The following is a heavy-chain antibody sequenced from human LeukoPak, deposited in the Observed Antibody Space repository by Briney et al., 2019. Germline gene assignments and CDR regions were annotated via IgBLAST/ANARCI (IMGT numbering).Heavy chain of an antibody. V-gene: IGHV1-2*02. CDR3: ARDGYGGNSFDY. Sequence: GASVNVSCKASGYTFISYAISWVRQAPGQGLEWMGWINPKNGGTNYAQKFQGRVTMTRDTSINTAFMELSRLNSDDTAVYFCARDGYGGNSFDYWGQGTLVTVSS. J-gene: IGHJ4*02. CDR1: GYTFISYA. CDR2: INPKNGGT. D-gene: IGHD4-23*01.